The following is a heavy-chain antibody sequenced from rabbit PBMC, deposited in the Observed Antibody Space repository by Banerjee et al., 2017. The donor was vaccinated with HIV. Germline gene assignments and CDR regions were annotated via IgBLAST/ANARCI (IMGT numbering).Heavy chain of an antibody. CDR2: IYAGGSGST. D-gene: IGHD4-2*01. Sequence: QEQLKESGGGLVQPGGSLKLSCKASGFAFSSSYWICWVRQAPGKGLEWIACIYAGGSGSTYYASWAKGRFTISKTSSTTVTLQMTSLTAADTATYFCARDAGYAGSNLWGQGTLVTVS. V-gene: IGHV1S45*01. CDR1: GFAFSSSYW. CDR3: ARDAGYAGSNL. J-gene: IGHJ4*01.